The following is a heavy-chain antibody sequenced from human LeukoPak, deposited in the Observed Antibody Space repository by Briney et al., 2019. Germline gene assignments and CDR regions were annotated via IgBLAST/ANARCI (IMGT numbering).Heavy chain of an antibody. CDR1: GYTFTSYG. CDR2: ISAYNGNT. D-gene: IGHD5-18*01. CDR3: ARDRRGYSYGSYYFDY. Sequence: ASVKASCKASGYTFTSYGISWVRQAPGQGLEWMGWISAYNGNTNYAQKLQGRVTMTTDTSTSTAYMELRSLRSDDTAVYYCARDRRGYSYGSYYFDYWGQGTLVTVSS. V-gene: IGHV1-18*04. J-gene: IGHJ4*02.